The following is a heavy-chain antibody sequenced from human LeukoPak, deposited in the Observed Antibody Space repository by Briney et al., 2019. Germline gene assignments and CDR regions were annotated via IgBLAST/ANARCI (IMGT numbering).Heavy chain of an antibody. CDR2: ISAYNGNT. CDR3: ARSNWNGIRDYFDY. Sequence: GASVKVSCKASGYTFTSYGISWVRQAPGQGLEWMGWISAYNGNTNYAQKLQGRVTMTRDTSISTAYMELSRLRSDDAAVYYCARSNWNGIRDYFDYWGQGTLVTVSS. D-gene: IGHD1-1*01. J-gene: IGHJ4*02. V-gene: IGHV1-18*01. CDR1: GYTFTSYG.